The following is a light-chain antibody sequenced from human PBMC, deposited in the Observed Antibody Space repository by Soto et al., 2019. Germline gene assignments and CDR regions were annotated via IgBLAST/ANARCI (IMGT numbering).Light chain of an antibody. V-gene: IGKV3-15*01. CDR2: DAS. CDR3: QQYNTWPLT. J-gene: IGKJ3*01. CDR1: QSVSST. Sequence: DTVMTQSPATLSVSPGERPTLSCRASQSVSSTLAWYQQKPGQAPRLLIYDASTRATGIPARFSGSGSGTEFTLTISSLQSEDFAVYYCQQYNTWPLTFGPGTKVDIQ.